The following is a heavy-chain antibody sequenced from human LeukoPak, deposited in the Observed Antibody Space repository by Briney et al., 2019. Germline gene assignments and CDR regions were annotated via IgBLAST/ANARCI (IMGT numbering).Heavy chain of an antibody. CDR2: INPNSGGT. D-gene: IGHD1-1*01. Sequence: ASVKVSCKASGYTFTGYYMHWVRQAPGQGLEWMGRINPNSGGTNYAQKFQGRVTMTRDTSISTAYMELSRLRSDDTAVYYCARPTRPRDNTAIFDYWGQGALVTVSS. V-gene: IGHV1-2*06. CDR3: ARPTRPRDNTAIFDY. J-gene: IGHJ4*02. CDR1: GYTFTGYY.